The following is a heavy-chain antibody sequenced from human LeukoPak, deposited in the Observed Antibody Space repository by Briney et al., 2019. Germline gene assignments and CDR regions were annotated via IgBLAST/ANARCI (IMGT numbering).Heavy chain of an antibody. CDR2: ISSSSSYI. CDR1: GFTFSSYG. J-gene: IGHJ4*02. Sequence: GGSLRLSCAASGFTFSSYGMNWVRQAPGKGLEWVSSISSSSSYIYYADSVKGRFTISRDNAKNSLYLQMNSLRAEDTAVYYCARDLYCGGDCYPYYFDYWGQGTLVTVSS. V-gene: IGHV3-21*01. CDR3: ARDLYCGGDCYPYYFDY. D-gene: IGHD2-21*02.